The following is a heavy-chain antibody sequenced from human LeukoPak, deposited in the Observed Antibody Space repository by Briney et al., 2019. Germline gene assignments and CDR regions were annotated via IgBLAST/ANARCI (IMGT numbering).Heavy chain of an antibody. CDR1: GFTFNIYA. D-gene: IGHD4-23*01. CDR3: ARLSTVVNPFDY. CDR2: IGVTGGST. Sequence: GGSLRLSCAASGFTFNIYAMNWVRQAPGTGLEWVSTIGVTGGSTYYADSVKGRLTISRDNSKNTLFLQMNSLRAEDTALYYCARLSTVVNPFDYWGQGTLVTVSS. J-gene: IGHJ4*02. V-gene: IGHV3-23*01.